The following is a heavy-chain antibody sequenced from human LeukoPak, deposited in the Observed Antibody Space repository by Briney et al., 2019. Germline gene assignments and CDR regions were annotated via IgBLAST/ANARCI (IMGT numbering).Heavy chain of an antibody. CDR1: GFTFSSYA. Sequence: GPLRLSCAASGFTFSSYAMSWVRQAPGKGLEWVSAISGSGGSTYYADSVKGRFTISRDNSKNTLYLQMNSLRAEDTAVYYCAKAYGDYSHFDYWGQGTLVTVSS. V-gene: IGHV3-23*01. J-gene: IGHJ4*02. CDR3: AKAYGDYSHFDY. D-gene: IGHD4-17*01. CDR2: ISGSGGST.